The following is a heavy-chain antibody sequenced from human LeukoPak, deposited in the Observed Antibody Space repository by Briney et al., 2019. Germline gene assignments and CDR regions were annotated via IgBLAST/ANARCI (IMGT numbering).Heavy chain of an antibody. Sequence: GEALKISCQGSGYSFTSYWIGWVRHMPGKGLEWMGIIYPGDSDTRYSPSFQGQVTISADKSISTAYLQWSSLKASDTAMYYCARPHSSGWVNAFDIWGQGTMVTVSS. J-gene: IGHJ3*02. CDR3: ARPHSSGWVNAFDI. CDR2: IYPGDSDT. D-gene: IGHD6-19*01. V-gene: IGHV5-51*01. CDR1: GYSFTSYW.